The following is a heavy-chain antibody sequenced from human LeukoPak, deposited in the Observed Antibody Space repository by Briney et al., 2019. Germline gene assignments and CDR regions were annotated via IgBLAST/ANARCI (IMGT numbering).Heavy chain of an antibody. CDR1: GGTFSSYA. V-gene: IGHV1-69*13. D-gene: IGHD3-22*01. J-gene: IGHJ4*02. CDR3: ARLDPAYDTFDY. Sequence: ASVKVSCKASGGTFSSYAISWVRQAPGQGLEWMGGIIPIFGTANYAQKFQGRVTITADESTSTAYMELSSLRSEDTAVYYCARLDPAYDTFDYWGQGTLVTVSS. CDR2: IIPIFGTA.